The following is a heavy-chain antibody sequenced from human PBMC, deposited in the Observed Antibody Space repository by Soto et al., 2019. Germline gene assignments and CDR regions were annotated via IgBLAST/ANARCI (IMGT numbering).Heavy chain of an antibody. V-gene: IGHV1-18*01. D-gene: IGHD3-3*01. J-gene: IGHJ6*02. CDR3: ARGSITIFGVVFYYYYGMDV. CDR2: ISAYNGNT. Sequence: ASVKVSCKESGYAFTSYGISWVRQAPGQGLEWMGWISAYNGNTNYAQKLQGRVTMTTDTSTSTAYMELRSLRSDDTAVYYCARGSITIFGVVFYYYYGMDVWGQGTTVTVSS. CDR1: GYAFTSYG.